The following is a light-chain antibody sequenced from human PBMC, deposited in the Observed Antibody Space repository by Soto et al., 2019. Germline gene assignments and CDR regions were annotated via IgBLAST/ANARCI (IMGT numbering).Light chain of an antibody. CDR2: AAS. CDR3: QQSYSTPLT. J-gene: IGKJ3*01. Sequence: DIQMTQSPSSLSASVGDRVTITCRASQSISSYLNWYQQKPGKAPKLLIYAASSLQSGVTSRFSGSGSGTDFTLTISSLQPEDFATYYCQQSYSTPLTSGHGTKVDIK. CDR1: QSISSY. V-gene: IGKV1-39*01.